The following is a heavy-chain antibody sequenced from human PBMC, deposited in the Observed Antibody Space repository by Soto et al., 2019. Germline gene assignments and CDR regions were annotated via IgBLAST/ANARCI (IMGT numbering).Heavy chain of an antibody. CDR1: GGTISNFA. CDR3: ARSFTKSRRGGVAFDY. D-gene: IGHD3-3*01. CDR2: IVPIDGTT. J-gene: IGHJ4*02. V-gene: IGHV1-69*01. Sequence: QVQLVQSGAEVKKPGSSVKVSCTTSGGTISNFAINWVRQAPGQGLEWMGGIVPIDGTTNYAEKFQGRVTITADASRRTAYMDLSSLRSDDTAVYYCARSFTKSRRGGVAFDYWGQGTLLTVSP.